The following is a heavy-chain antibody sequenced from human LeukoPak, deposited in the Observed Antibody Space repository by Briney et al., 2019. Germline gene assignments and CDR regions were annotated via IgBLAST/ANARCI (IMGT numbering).Heavy chain of an antibody. CDR2: ISAYNGNT. Sequence: GASVKVSCKASGYTFTSYGISWVRQAPGQGLEWMGWISAYNGNTNYAQKFQGRVTMTRNTSISTAYMELSSLRSEDTAVYYCARVLGNFSGWYWDYYYYMDVWGKGTTVTISS. V-gene: IGHV1-18*01. CDR3: ARVLGNFSGWYWDYYYYMDV. CDR1: GYTFTSYG. D-gene: IGHD6-19*01. J-gene: IGHJ6*03.